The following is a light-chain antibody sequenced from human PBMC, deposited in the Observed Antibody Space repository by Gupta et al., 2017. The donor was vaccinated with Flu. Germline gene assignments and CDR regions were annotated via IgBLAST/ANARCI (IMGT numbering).Light chain of an antibody. V-gene: IGKV3-11*01. CDR1: QSVNIY. J-gene: IGKJ2*02. CDR2: DAS. CDR3: QQPSRLPMRT. Sequence: EIVLTHSPATLSLSPGDRAILSCRASQSVNIYLAWYQQKPGQPPRLLMFDASKRDAGISDRFSGSGLGKHFPLTISTREQEDFAVYYSQQPSRLPMRTFGQGTKL.